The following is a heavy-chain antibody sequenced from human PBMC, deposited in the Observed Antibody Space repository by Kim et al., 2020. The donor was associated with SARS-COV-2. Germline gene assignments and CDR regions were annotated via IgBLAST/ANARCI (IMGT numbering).Heavy chain of an antibody. Sequence: SETLSLTCAVYGGSFSGYYWSWIRQPPGKGLEWIGEINHSGSTNYNPSLKSRVTISVDTSKNKFSLKLSSVTAADTAVYYCARARPRYCSSTSCSYYYCMDVWGQGTTVTVSS. CDR1: GGSFSGYY. CDR2: INHSGST. V-gene: IGHV4-34*01. CDR3: ARARPRYCSSTSCSYYYCMDV. J-gene: IGHJ6*02. D-gene: IGHD2-2*01.